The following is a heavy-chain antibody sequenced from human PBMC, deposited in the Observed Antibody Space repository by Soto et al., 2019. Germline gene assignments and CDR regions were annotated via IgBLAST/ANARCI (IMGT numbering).Heavy chain of an antibody. CDR1: GGSISSSNW. CDR2: IYHSGNT. D-gene: IGHD6-19*01. CDR3: ARDFRGIAVAGTFDYYYGMDF. Sequence: SETLSLTCAVSGGSISSSNWWSWVRQPPGKGLEWIGEIYHSGNTNYNPSLKSRVTISVDKSKNQFSLKLSSVTAADTAVYYWARDFRGIAVAGTFDYYYGMDFWGQGTTVTVSS. V-gene: IGHV4-4*02. J-gene: IGHJ6*02.